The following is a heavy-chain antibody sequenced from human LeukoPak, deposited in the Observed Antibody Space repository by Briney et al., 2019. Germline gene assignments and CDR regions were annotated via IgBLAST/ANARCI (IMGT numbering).Heavy chain of an antibody. J-gene: IGHJ3*01. CDR3: ARVHSSGWGTFDV. CDR2: IYYSGST. V-gene: IGHV4-38-2*02. Sequence: PSETLSLTCTVSGHSISNGYYWGWIRPPPGKGLECIGSIYYSGSTYYNPSLKSRVTISVDTSKNQFSLKLSSVTAADTAVYYCARVHSSGWGTFDVWGQGTMVTVSS. D-gene: IGHD6-19*01. CDR1: GHSISNGYY.